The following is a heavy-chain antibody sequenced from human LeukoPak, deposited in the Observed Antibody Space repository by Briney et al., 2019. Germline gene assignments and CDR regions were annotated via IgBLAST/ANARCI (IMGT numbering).Heavy chain of an antibody. Sequence: SEPLSLTCTVSGGSISSSGYYWGWIRQPPGKGLDWIGSIYYSGSTYYNPSLKSRVTISVDTSKNRFSLKLSSVTAADTAVYYCARHKYCGGDCPHDAFDIWGQGTMVTVSS. CDR2: IYYSGST. J-gene: IGHJ3*02. CDR3: ARHKYCGGDCPHDAFDI. CDR1: GGSISSSGYY. D-gene: IGHD2-21*02. V-gene: IGHV4-39*01.